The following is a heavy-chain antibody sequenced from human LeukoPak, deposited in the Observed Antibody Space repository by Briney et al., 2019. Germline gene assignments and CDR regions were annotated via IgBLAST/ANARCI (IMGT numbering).Heavy chain of an antibody. D-gene: IGHD6-6*01. Sequence: KPSETLSLTCTVSGGSISSSRYYWGWIRQPPGKGLEWIGNIYYSGSTYYNPSLKSRVTISLDTSKNQFSLKLSPVTAADTAVYYCARRDIAARLNWFDPWGQGTLVTVSS. CDR1: GGSISSSRYY. V-gene: IGHV4-39*01. CDR3: ARRDIAARLNWFDP. CDR2: IYYSGST. J-gene: IGHJ5*02.